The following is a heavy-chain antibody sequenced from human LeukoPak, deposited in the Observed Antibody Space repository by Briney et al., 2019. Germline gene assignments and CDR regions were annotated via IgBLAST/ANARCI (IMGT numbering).Heavy chain of an antibody. V-gene: IGHV4-31*03. CDR3: ATYYDFWSGCFDY. J-gene: IGHJ4*02. D-gene: IGHD3-3*01. CDR1: GGSISSGGYY. CDR2: IYYSGST. Sequence: SQTLSLTCTVSGGSISSGGYYWSWIRQHPGKGLEWIGYIYYSGSTYYNPSLKSRVTISVDTSKDQFSLKLSSVTAADTAVYYCATYYDFWSGCFDYWGQGTLVTVSS.